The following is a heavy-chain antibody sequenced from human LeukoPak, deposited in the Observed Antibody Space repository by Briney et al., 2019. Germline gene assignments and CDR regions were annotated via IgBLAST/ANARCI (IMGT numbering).Heavy chain of an antibody. J-gene: IGHJ5*02. D-gene: IGHD1-26*01. Sequence: PSETLSLTCTVSGGSISSSSYYWGWIRQPPGKGLEWIGSIYYSGSTYYNPSLKSRVTMSLDTSKNQFSLNLYFVTAADTAVYYCARQGLGASAGVAESWGQGTLVTVSS. CDR2: IYYSGST. CDR3: ARQGLGASAGVAES. CDR1: GGSISSSSYY. V-gene: IGHV4-39*01.